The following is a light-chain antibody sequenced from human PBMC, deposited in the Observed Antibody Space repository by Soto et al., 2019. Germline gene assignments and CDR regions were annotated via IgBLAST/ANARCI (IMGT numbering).Light chain of an antibody. CDR2: GAS. V-gene: IGKV1-33*01. Sequence: DIQVTQSPSSLSASVGDRVTITCQASQDISRYLDWYQQKPGQVPKVLIYGASNLIRGVSSRFSGSGSGTHFTFTITSLQPEDFATYYCQQYHALPYTFGQGTKLDIK. CDR3: QQYHALPYT. J-gene: IGKJ2*01. CDR1: QDISRY.